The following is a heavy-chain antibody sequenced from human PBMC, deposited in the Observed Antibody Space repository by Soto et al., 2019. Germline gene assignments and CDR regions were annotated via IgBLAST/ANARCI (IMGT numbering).Heavy chain of an antibody. CDR3: ARGMTTVTTLDY. Sequence: QLQLQESGSGLVKPSQTLSLTCAVSGGSISSGGYSWSWIRQPPGKGLEWIGYIYHSGSTYYNPSLKSRITRSIDRSKNQLSLKLSSVTAADTAVYYCARGMTTVTTLDYWGQGTLVTVSS. D-gene: IGHD4-4*01. V-gene: IGHV4-30-2*01. CDR1: GGSISSGGYS. CDR2: IYHSGST. J-gene: IGHJ4*02.